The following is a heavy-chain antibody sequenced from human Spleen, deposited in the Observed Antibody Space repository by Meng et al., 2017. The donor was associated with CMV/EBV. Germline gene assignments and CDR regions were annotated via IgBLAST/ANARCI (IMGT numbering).Heavy chain of an antibody. CDR3: AKDIGYYDSSGYLDY. Sequence: GESLKISCAASGFTFSDYYMSWIRQAPGKGLEWVSYISSSGSTIYYADSVKGRFTISRDNSKNTLYLQMNSLRAEDTAVYYCAKDIGYYDSSGYLDYWGQGTLVTVSS. CDR1: GFTFSDYY. J-gene: IGHJ4*02. CDR2: ISSSGSTI. D-gene: IGHD3-22*01. V-gene: IGHV3-11*04.